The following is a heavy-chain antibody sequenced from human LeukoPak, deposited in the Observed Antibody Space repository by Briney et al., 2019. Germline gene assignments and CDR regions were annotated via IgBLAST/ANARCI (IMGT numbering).Heavy chain of an antibody. J-gene: IGHJ4*02. CDR3: ARDSSYYDFWSCYYYYFDY. CDR2: ISAYNGNT. D-gene: IGHD3-3*01. V-gene: IGHV1-18*01. Sequence: ASVKVSCKASGYTFTSYGISWVRQAPGQGLEWMGWISAYNGNTNYAQKLQGRVTMTTDTSTSTAYMELRSLRSDDTAVYYCARDSSYYDFWSCYYYYFDYWGQGTLVTVSS. CDR1: GYTFTSYG.